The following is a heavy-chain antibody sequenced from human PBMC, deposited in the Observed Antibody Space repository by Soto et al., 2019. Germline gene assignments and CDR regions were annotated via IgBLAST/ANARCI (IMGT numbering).Heavy chain of an antibody. CDR3: ARDAGGYSYGETYYGMDV. CDR1: GGSISSYY. CDR2: IYYSGST. D-gene: IGHD5-18*01. Sequence: SETLSLTCTVSGGSISSYYWSWIRQHPGKGLEWIGYIYYSGSTYYNPSLKSRVTISVDTSKNQFSLKLSSVTAADTAVYYCARDAGGYSYGETYYGMDVWGQGTTVTVSS. V-gene: IGHV4-59*06. J-gene: IGHJ6*02.